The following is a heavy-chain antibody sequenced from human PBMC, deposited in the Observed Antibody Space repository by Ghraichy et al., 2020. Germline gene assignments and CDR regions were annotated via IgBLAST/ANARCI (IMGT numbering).Heavy chain of an antibody. CDR1: GGSISSYY. V-gene: IGHV4-59*01. CDR2: IYYSGST. CDR3: ARTHYYYGMDV. J-gene: IGHJ6*02. Sequence: SETLSLTCTVSGGSISSYYWSWIRQPPGKGLEWIGYIYYSGSTNYNPSLKSRVTISVDTSKNQFSLKPSSVTAADTAVYYCARTHYYYGMDVWGQGTTVTVSS.